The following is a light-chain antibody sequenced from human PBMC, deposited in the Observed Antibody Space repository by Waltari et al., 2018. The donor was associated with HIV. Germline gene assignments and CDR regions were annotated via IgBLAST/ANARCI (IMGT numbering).Light chain of an antibody. CDR2: GAS. CDR1: QNVYANY. Sequence: DTVLTQSPGTLSLSPGERATLYCRAGQNVYANYLAWYQQKPGQAPRLLISGASDRAAGIPERFSGSGSGTDFALTISKLEPEDFSVYYCQQYGDSPAFGQGTKVEIK. V-gene: IGKV3-20*01. CDR3: QQYGDSPA. J-gene: IGKJ1*01.